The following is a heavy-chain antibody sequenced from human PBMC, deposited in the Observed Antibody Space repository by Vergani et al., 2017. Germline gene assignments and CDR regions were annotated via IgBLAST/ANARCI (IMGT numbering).Heavy chain of an antibody. J-gene: IGHJ4*01. D-gene: IGHD3-3*01. CDR1: GYSFTSYW. CDR2: IYPGDSHT. V-gene: IGHV5-51*03. CDR3: ARSFYDCWSGYYPAWNY. Sequence: EVQLVQSGAEVKKPGESLKISCKGSGYSFTSYWIGWVRQLPGKGLEWMGIIYPGDSHTRYSPSFQGQVTISADKSINTAYLQWSSLKASDTAMYYGARSFYDCWSGYYPAWNYWGQGTLVTVSS.